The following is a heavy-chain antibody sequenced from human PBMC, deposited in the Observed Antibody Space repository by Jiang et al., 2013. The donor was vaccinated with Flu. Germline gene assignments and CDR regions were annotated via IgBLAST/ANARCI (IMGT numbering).Heavy chain of an antibody. V-gene: IGHV3-30-3*01. J-gene: IGHJ5*02. CDR1: GFTFSSYA. CDR2: ISYDGSNK. D-gene: IGHD6-19*01. CDR3: AGAVAGTYNWFDP. Sequence: GVVQPGRSLRLSCAASGFTFSSYAMHWVRQAPGKGLEWVAVISYDGSNKYYADSVKGRFTISRDNSKNTLYLQMNSLRAEDTAVYYCAGAVAGTYNWFDPWGQGTLVTVSS.